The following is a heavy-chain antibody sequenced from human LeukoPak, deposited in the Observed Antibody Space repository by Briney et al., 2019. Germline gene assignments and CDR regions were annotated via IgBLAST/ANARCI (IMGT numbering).Heavy chain of an antibody. CDR3: ARDTSDYYDSSGYYLV. CDR2: INPNSGGT. J-gene: IGHJ4*02. D-gene: IGHD3-22*01. CDR1: GYTFTGYY. V-gene: IGHV1-2*02. Sequence: ASVKVSCKASGYTFTGYYMHWVRQAPGQGLEWMGWINPNSGGTNYAQKFQGRVTTTRDTSISTAYMELSRLRSDDTAVYYCARDTSDYYDSSGYYLVWGQGTLVTVSS.